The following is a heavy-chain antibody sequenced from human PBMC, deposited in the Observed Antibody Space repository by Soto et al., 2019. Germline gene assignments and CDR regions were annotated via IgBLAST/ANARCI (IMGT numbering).Heavy chain of an antibody. CDR3: ARDQKLELGYYYYYMDV. D-gene: IGHD1-7*01. CDR2: IWYDGSNK. J-gene: IGHJ6*03. V-gene: IGHV3-33*01. CDR1: GFTFSSYG. Sequence: PGGSLRLSCAASGFTFSSYGVHWVRQAPGKGLEWVAVIWYDGSNKYYADSVKGRFTISRDNSKNTLYLQMNSLRAEDTAVYYCARDQKLELGYYYYYMDVWGKGTTVTVSS.